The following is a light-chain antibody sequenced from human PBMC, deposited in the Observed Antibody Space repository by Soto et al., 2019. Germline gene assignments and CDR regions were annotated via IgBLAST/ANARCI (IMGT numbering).Light chain of an antibody. J-gene: IGKJ5*01. Sequence: EIVMTQSPATLSVSPGERATLSCRASQSVSSNLAWYQQKPGQAPRLLIYGASTRATGFPARFSGSGSGTEFTLTISSLQSEDFAVYYCQQYYNWPITFGQGTRLEV. CDR3: QQYYNWPIT. CDR1: QSVSSN. V-gene: IGKV3-15*01. CDR2: GAS.